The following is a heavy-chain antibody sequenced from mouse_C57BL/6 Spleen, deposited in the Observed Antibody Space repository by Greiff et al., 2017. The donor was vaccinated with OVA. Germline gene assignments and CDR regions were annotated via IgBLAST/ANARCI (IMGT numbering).Heavy chain of an antibody. CDR3: ARVEAAHYFDY. CDR1: GYSITSGYY. Sequence: ESGPGLVKPSQSLSLTCSVTGYSITSGYYWNWIRQFPGNKLEWMGYISYDGSNNYNPSLKNRISITRDTSKNQFFLKLNSVTTEDTATYYCARVEAAHYFDYWGQGTTLTVSS. CDR2: ISYDGSN. V-gene: IGHV3-6*01. J-gene: IGHJ2*01. D-gene: IGHD3-2*02.